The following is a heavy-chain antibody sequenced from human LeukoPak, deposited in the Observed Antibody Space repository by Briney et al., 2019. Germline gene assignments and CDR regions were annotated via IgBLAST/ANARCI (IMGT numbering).Heavy chain of an antibody. D-gene: IGHD1-26*01. J-gene: IGHJ6*03. CDR1: GYTFTDNY. CDR3: ARDRTYSGNDYYYYYYMDV. CDR2: INPRSGGT. V-gene: IGHV1-2*02. Sequence: GASVKVSCKASGYTFTDNYIHWVRQAPGQGLERMGWINPRSGGTSYGQKFQGRVTVTRDTSISTAYMELSSLTSDDTAVYYCARDRTYSGNDYYYYYYMDVWGKGTTVTVSS.